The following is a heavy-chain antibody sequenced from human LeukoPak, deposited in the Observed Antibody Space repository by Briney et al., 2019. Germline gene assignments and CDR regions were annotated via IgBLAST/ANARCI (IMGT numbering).Heavy chain of an antibody. CDR1: GYTFTGYC. Sequence: ASVKVSCKASGYTFTGYCMHWVRQAPGQGLEWMGWINPNSGGTNYAQKFQGRVTMTRDTSISTAYMELSRLRSDDTAVYYCARDPPPDSHYYYYGMDVWGQGTTVTVSS. J-gene: IGHJ6*02. CDR3: ARDPPPDSHYYYYGMDV. CDR2: INPNSGGT. V-gene: IGHV1-2*02. D-gene: IGHD5-18*01.